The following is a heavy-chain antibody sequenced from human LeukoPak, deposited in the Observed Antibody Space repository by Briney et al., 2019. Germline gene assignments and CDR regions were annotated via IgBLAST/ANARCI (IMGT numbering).Heavy chain of an antibody. V-gene: IGHV3-30*04. CDR1: GFTFSTYA. CDR3: ARGSTPGIAAD. D-gene: IGHD6-13*01. J-gene: IGHJ1*01. CDR2: ISYDGSNK. Sequence: GGSLRLSCAASGFTFSTYAMSWVRQAPGKGLEWVAVISYDGSNKYYADSVKGRFTISRDNSKNTLYLQMNSLRAEDTAVYYCARGSTPGIAADWGQGTLVTVSS.